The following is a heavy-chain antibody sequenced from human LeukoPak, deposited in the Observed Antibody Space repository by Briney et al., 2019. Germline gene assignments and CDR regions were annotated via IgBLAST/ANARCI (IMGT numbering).Heavy chain of an antibody. CDR2: ISIDGSNK. D-gene: IGHD1-26*01. V-gene: IGHV3-30-3*01. CDR1: GFTFSKYA. J-gene: IGHJ4*02. CDR3: AREGYSGRHYLPFDY. Sequence: GRSLRLSCVAPGFTFSKYAVHWVRQAPGKGLEWVAVISIDGSNKYYADSVKGRFTISRDSFKKTLYLQMNSLRAEDTAVYYCAREGYSGRHYLPFDYWGQGTLVTVSS.